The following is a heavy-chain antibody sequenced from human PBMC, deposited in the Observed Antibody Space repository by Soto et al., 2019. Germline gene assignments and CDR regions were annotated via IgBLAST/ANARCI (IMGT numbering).Heavy chain of an antibody. Sequence: SETLSLTCAVYGGSFSGYYWSWIRQPPGKGLEWIGEINHSGSTNYNPSLKSRVTISVDTSKNQFSLKLSSVTAADTAVYYCARHPLLLWFGESAEGMDVWGQGTTVTVSS. CDR1: GGSFSGYY. J-gene: IGHJ6*02. CDR3: ARHPLLLWFGESAEGMDV. V-gene: IGHV4-34*01. D-gene: IGHD3-10*01. CDR2: INHSGST.